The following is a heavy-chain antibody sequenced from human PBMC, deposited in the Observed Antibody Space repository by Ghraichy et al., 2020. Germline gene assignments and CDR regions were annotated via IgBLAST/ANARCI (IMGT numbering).Heavy chain of an antibody. CDR2: INTDGSTT. CDR3: ARARRILTTRTRYFDL. Sequence: VSRINTDGSTTNYADSVQGRFTISRDNDKNTVYLQMNSLRAEDTAVYYCARARRILTTRTRYFDLWGRGTL. D-gene: IGHD1-14*01. V-gene: IGHV3-74*01. J-gene: IGHJ2*01.